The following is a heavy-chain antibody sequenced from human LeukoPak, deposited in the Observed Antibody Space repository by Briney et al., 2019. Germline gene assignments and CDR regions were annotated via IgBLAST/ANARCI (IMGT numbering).Heavy chain of an antibody. CDR1: GGSFSGYY. V-gene: IGHV4-34*01. J-gene: IGHJ6*03. Sequence: SETLSLTCAVYGGSFSGYYWSWIRQPPGKGLEWIGEINHSGSTNYNPSLKSRVTISVDTSKNQFSLKLSSVTAADTAVYYCARACYYYYMDVWGKGTTVTVSS. CDR3: ARACYYYYMDV. CDR2: INHSGST.